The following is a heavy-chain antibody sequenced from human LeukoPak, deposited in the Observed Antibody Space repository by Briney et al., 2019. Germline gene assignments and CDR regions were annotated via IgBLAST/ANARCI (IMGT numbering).Heavy chain of an antibody. D-gene: IGHD1-26*01. J-gene: IGHJ2*01. V-gene: IGHV3-30*02. CDR1: GFTFSSYG. CDR3: AKEGALWWELPRATYWYFDL. CDR2: IRYDGSNK. Sequence: GGSLRLSCAASGFTFSSYGMHWVRQAPGKGLEWVAFIRYDGSNKYYADSVKGRFTISRDNSKNTLYLQMNSLRAEDTAVYYCAKEGALWWELPRATYWYFDLWGRGTLVTVSS.